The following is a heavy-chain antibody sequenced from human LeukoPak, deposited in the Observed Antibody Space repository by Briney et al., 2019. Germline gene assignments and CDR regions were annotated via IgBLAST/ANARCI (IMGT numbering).Heavy chain of an antibody. CDR3: ARDQVGTQGTMVRGVIIGPYYYYYMDV. Sequence: GASVKVSCKASGYTFTSYGISWVRQAPGQGLEWMGWISAYNGNTNYAQKLQGRVTMTTDTSTSTAYMELRSLRSDDTAVYYCARDQVGTQGTMVRGVIIGPYYYYYMDVWGKGTTVTVSS. J-gene: IGHJ6*03. V-gene: IGHV1-18*01. CDR1: GYTFTSYG. CDR2: ISAYNGNT. D-gene: IGHD3-10*01.